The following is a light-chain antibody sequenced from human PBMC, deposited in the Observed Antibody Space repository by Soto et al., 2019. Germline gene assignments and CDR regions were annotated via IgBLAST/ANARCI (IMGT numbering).Light chain of an antibody. Sequence: QSALTQPASVSGSPGQSITISCTGTSSDVGGYNYVSWYQQHQGKAPKLRIYDVSNRPSGVSNRFSGSKSGNTASLTISGLQAEDEADYYCSSYTSSSTPCVFGTGTKLTVL. CDR1: SSDVGGYNY. CDR3: SSYTSSSTPCV. CDR2: DVS. J-gene: IGLJ1*01. V-gene: IGLV2-14*01.